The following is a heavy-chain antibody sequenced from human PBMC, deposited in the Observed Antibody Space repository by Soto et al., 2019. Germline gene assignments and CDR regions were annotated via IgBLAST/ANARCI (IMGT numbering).Heavy chain of an antibody. CDR2: INSDGSST. Sequence: GGSVRLSCAASGFTFSSYWMHWVRQAPGKGLVWVSRINSDGSSTSYADSVKGRFTISRDNAKNTLYLQMNSLRAEDTAVYYCARDYYDSSGYPWMFDYWGQGTLVTVSS. V-gene: IGHV3-74*01. D-gene: IGHD3-22*01. J-gene: IGHJ4*02. CDR1: GFTFSSYW. CDR3: ARDYYDSSGYPWMFDY.